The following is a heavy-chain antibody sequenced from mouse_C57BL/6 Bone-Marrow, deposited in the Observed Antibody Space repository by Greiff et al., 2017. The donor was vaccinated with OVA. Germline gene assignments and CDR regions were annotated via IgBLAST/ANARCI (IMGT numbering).Heavy chain of an antibody. Sequence: EVKLVESGGGLVKPGGSLKLSCAASGFTFSDYGMHWVRQAPEQGLEWVAYISRGSSTIYYADTVKGRFTISRDNAKNTLFLQKTSLRSEDTAMYYGARHFITTVPATGNAMDYWGQGTSVTVSS. CDR1: GFTFSDYG. CDR2: ISRGSSTI. D-gene: IGHD1-1*01. V-gene: IGHV5-17*01. J-gene: IGHJ4*01. CDR3: ARHFITTVPATGNAMDY.